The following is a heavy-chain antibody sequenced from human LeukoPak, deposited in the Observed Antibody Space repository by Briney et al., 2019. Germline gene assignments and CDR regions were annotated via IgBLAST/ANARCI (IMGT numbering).Heavy chain of an antibody. CDR2: INPNSGAT. D-gene: IGHD1-1*01. V-gene: IGHV1-2*02. CDR1: GYTFTGYY. CDR3: ARDLRYTTG. Sequence: ASVKVSCKASGYTFTGYYIHWVRQAPGQGLEWMGWINPNSGATNYAQKFQGSVTKTRDTSISTAYMELTRLTSDDTAVYYCARDLRYTTGWGQGTLVTVSS. J-gene: IGHJ4*02.